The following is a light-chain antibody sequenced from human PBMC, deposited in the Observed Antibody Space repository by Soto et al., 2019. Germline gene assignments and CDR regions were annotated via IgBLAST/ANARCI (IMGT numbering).Light chain of an antibody. J-gene: IGLJ1*01. CDR3: SSYISTSTFDV. CDR2: EVI. CDR1: SSDVGGYNY. V-gene: IGLV2-14*01. Sequence: QSALTQPASVSGSPGQSITISCTGTSSDVGGYNYVSWYQQHPGRAPKLMIYEVINRPSGVSSRFSGSKSGNTASLTISGLQADDEAHYYCSSYISTSTFDVFGSGTKLTVL.